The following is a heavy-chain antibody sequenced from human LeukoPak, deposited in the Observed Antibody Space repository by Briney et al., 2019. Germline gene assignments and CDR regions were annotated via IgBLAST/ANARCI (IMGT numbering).Heavy chain of an antibody. CDR2: SSYSGST. CDR3: ARSTCGDDCYNNPYHFDY. CDR1: GGSISHYY. Sequence: NPSETLSLTCTVSGGSISHYYWSWIRQPPGKELEWIGYSSYSGSTKYNPSLKSRVTMSVDTSKSQLSLKLTSVTAADTAVYYCARSTCGDDCYNNPYHFDYWGQGTLVTVSS. J-gene: IGHJ4*02. V-gene: IGHV4-59*01. D-gene: IGHD2-21*02.